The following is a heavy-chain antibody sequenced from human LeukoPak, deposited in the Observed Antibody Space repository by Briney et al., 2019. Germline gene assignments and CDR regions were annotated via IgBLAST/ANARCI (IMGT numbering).Heavy chain of an antibody. V-gene: IGHV4-39*07. CDR2: IYYSGST. CDR3: ARERKDYGDYGLDY. J-gene: IGHJ4*02. D-gene: IGHD4-17*01. CDR1: GGSISSSSYY. Sequence: SETLSLTCTVSGGSISSSSYYWGWIRQPPGKGLEWIGSIYYSGSTYYNPSLKSRVTISVDTSKNQFSLKLSSVTAADTAVYYCARERKDYGDYGLDYWSQGTLVTVSS.